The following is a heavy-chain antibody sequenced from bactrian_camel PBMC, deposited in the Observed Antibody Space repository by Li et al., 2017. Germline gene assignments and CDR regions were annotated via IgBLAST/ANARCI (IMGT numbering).Heavy chain of an antibody. D-gene: IGHD6*01. CDR2: IHARSGRS. CDR1: GTTYSDYC. V-gene: IGHV3S1*01. J-gene: IGHJ4*01. CDR3: AEGRGSRGEHCYSLNY. Sequence: HVQLVESGGGSVRPGGSLRLSCVNSGTTYSDYCMAWFRLSPGKEREEVAHIHARSGRSHVGDSVKGRFTISRDSAKNTVYLQMNDLQPEDTATYYCAEGRGSRGEHCYSLNYWGQGTQVTVS.